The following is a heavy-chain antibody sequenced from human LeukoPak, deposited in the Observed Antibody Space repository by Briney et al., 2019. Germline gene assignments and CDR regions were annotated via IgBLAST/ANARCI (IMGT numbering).Heavy chain of an antibody. CDR2: IKYDASDE. D-gene: IGHD6-13*01. CDR1: GVSFSGYA. J-gene: IGHJ4*02. V-gene: IGHV3-30*02. Sequence: GGSLRLSCAVSGVSFSGYAMHWVRQAPGKGLEWVGLIKYDASDEYYADSVKGRFTISRDNSKNTLYLQMNSLRAEDTAVYYCAKDSHIAADAAHYFDYWGQGTLVTVSS. CDR3: AKDSHIAADAAHYFDY.